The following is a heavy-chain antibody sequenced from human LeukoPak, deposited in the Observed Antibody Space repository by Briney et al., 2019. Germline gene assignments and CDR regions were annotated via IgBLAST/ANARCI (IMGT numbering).Heavy chain of an antibody. CDR2: IKQDGSEK. CDR3: AGARSCGSDCYRDY. V-gene: IGHV3-7*01. J-gene: IGHJ4*02. CDR1: GFTFSSYW. D-gene: IGHD2-21*02. Sequence: GGSLRLSCAASGFTFSSYWMSWVRQAPGKGLEWVANIKQDGSEKYYVDSVKGRFTISRDNAKNSLYLQMNSLRAEDTAVYYCAGARSCGSDCYRDYWGQGTLVTVSS.